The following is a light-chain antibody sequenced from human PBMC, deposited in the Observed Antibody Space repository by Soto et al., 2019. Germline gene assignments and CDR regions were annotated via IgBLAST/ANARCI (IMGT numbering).Light chain of an antibody. J-gene: IGLJ3*02. CDR1: SGSIASNY. CDR2: EDN. V-gene: IGLV6-57*02. CDR3: QSYDSSNLWV. Sequence: NFMLTQPHSVSESPGKTVTISCTGSSGSIASNYVQWYQQRPGSAPTTVIYEDNQRPSGVPDRFSGSIDSSSNSASLTISGLKPEDEADYYCQSYDSSNLWVFGGGTKLTVL.